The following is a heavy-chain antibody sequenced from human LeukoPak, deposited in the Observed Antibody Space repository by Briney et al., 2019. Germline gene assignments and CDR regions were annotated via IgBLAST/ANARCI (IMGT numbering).Heavy chain of an antibody. V-gene: IGHV4-4*07. Sequence: SETLSLTCTVSGGSISSYYWSWMRQPVGKGLEWIGRIYTSGSTKYNPSLKSRVTMSVDTSQNQFSLSLTSVTAADTAVYYCATLGLLRGAGFNLATHLDFWGQGTLVTVSS. CDR3: ATLGLLRGAGFNLATHLDF. CDR2: IYTSGST. D-gene: IGHD1-26*01. CDR1: GGSISSYY. J-gene: IGHJ4*02.